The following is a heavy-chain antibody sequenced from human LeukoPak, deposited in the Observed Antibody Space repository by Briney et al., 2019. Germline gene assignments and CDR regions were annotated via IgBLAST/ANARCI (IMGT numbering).Heavy chain of an antibody. CDR1: KFTFSNYA. D-gene: IGHD6-19*01. J-gene: IGHJ4*02. CDR2: ISGSGGST. Sequence: PGGSLRLSCAASKFTFSNYAMSWVRQAPGKGLEWVSAISGSGGSTYYADSVKGRFTISRDNSRNTLYLQMNSLRAEDTAVYYCARRPFGSSGWYADYWGQGTLVTVSS. CDR3: ARRPFGSSGWYADY. V-gene: IGHV3-23*01.